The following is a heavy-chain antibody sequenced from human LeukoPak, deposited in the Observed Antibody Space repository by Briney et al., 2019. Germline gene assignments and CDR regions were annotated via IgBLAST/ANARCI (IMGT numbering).Heavy chain of an antibody. J-gene: IGHJ3*02. D-gene: IGHD3-16*01. CDR3: VRFKIRGSVFVAFDM. Sequence: ASVKVSCKASGYTFIGYYMHWVRQAPGQGLEWMGWINPNSGGTDYAQKFQGRVTMTRDASISTAYMELSRLRYDDTAVYFCVRFKIRGSVFVAFDMWGQGTMVTVSS. CDR1: GYTFIGYY. V-gene: IGHV1-2*02. CDR2: INPNSGGT.